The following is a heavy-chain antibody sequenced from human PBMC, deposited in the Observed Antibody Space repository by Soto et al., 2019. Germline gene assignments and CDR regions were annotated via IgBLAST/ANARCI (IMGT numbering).Heavy chain of an antibody. CDR1: GYTFTSYG. CDR2: ISAYNGNT. D-gene: IGHD4-17*01. Sequence: GASVKVSCKASGYTFTSYGISWVRQAPGQGLEWMGWISAYNGNTNYAQKLQGRVTMTTDTSTNTAYMELRSLRSDDTAVYYCARDRVTLSVITDAFAIWGQGTMVTVSS. CDR3: ARDRVTLSVITDAFAI. V-gene: IGHV1-18*01. J-gene: IGHJ3*02.